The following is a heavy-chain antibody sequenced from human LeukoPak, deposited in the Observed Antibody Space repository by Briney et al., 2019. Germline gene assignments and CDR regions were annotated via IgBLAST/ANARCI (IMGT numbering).Heavy chain of an antibody. CDR3: ARVSLGNEPGSPQNYYYYGMDV. Sequence: ASVKVSCKASGGTFSSYTISWVRQAPGQGLEWMGGIIPIFGTANYAQKFQGRVTITADESTSTAYMELSSLRSEDTAVYYCARVSLGNEPGSPQNYYYYGMDVWGQGTTVTVSS. CDR1: GGTFSSYT. CDR2: IIPIFGTA. V-gene: IGHV1-69*13. J-gene: IGHJ6*02.